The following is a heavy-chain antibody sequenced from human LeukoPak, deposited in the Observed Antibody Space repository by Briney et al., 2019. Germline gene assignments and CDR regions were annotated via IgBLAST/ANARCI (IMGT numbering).Heavy chain of an antibody. CDR3: ARIPNYADPQQGDY. CDR1: GGSISSGGYY. D-gene: IGHD4-17*01. Sequence: SETLSLTCTVSGGSISSGGYYWSWIRQHPGKGLEWIGYIYYSGSTYYNPSLKSRVTISVDTSKNQFSLKLSSVTAADTAVYYCARIPNYADPQQGDYWGQGTLVTVSS. V-gene: IGHV4-31*03. J-gene: IGHJ4*02. CDR2: IYYSGST.